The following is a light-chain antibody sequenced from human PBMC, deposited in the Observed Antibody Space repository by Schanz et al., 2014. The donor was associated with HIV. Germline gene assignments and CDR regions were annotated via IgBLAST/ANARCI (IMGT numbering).Light chain of an antibody. CDR3: SSYTSSTTVV. CDR1: SNDVGGHNY. CDR2: EVT. Sequence: QSALTQPASVSGSPGQSITISCTGTSNDVGGHNYVSWFQQHPGRAPKLLIFEVTYRPSGVSNAFSGTKSGNTASLTISGLQAADEAVYYCSSYTSSTTVVFGGGTKVTVL. V-gene: IGLV2-14*03. J-gene: IGLJ2*01.